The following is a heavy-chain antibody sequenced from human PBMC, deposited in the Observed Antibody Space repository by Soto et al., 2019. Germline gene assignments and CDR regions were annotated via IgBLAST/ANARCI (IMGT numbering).Heavy chain of an antibody. V-gene: IGHV4-39*01. CDR3: ARPKTIGAAAGRGWFDP. D-gene: IGHD6-13*01. Sequence: SETLSLTCTVSGGSISSSSFYWGWIRQPPGKGLEWIGSIYDSGSTYYNPSLKSRVTISVDTSKNQFSLKLSSVTAADMAMYYCARPKTIGAAAGRGWFDPWGQGTLVTVSS. CDR1: GGSISSSSFY. J-gene: IGHJ5*02. CDR2: IYDSGST.